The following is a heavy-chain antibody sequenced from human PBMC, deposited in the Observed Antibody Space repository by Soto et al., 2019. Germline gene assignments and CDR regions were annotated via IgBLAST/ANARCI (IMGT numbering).Heavy chain of an antibody. CDR3: ARGQSSEPYLVS. D-gene: IGHD6-6*01. J-gene: IGHJ4*02. CDR2: INPDGAT. CDR1: GGSFSGYY. V-gene: IGHV4-34*01. Sequence: LSLTCAVYGGSFSGYYLDWIRQPPGKGLEWLGEINPDGATNYTPSLRGRVTISIDTSRNQFSLKLSSVTAADTAVYYVARGQSSEPYLVSLGQG.